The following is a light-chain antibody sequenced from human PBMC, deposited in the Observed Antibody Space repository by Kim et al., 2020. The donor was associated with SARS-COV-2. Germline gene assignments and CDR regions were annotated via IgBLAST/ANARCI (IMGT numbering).Light chain of an antibody. J-gene: IGLJ3*02. Sequence: SSELTQDPAVSVALGQTVRITCQGDSLRSDYASWYQQKPGQAPVLVIYGKNNRPSGIPDRFSGSSSGNTASLTITRAQAEDEADYYCNSRDSSCNHWVFGGGTQLTVL. CDR1: SLRSDY. CDR3: NSRDSSCNHWV. V-gene: IGLV3-19*01. CDR2: GKN.